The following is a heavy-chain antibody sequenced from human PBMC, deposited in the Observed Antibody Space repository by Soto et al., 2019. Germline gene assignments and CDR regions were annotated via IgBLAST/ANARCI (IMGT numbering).Heavy chain of an antibody. V-gene: IGHV3-7*05. J-gene: IGHJ4*02. D-gene: IGHD3-10*01. CDR1: GFTFRSYW. CDR2: IKQDGSEK. Sequence: EVQLVESGGGLVQPGGSLRLSCAASGFTFRSYWMSCVRQAPGTGLEWVANIKQDGSEKYYVDSVKGRFTISRDNAQNSLYLQMNSRRAEDTAVYYCARDARELMATTYFDQWGQGTLVTVSS. CDR3: ARDARELMATTYFDQ.